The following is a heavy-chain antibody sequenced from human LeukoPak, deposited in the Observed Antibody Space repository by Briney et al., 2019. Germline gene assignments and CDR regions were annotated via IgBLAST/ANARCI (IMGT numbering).Heavy chain of an antibody. V-gene: IGHV4-34*01. D-gene: IGHD1-26*01. CDR1: GGSFSGYY. J-gene: IGHJ4*02. CDR3: ARRPIVGATRY. Sequence: PSETLSLTCAVYGGSFSGYYWSWIRQPPGKGLEWIGEINHSGSTNYNPSLKSRVTISVDTSKNQFSLKLSSVTAADTAVYYCARRPIVGATRYWGQGTLVTVSS. CDR2: INHSGST.